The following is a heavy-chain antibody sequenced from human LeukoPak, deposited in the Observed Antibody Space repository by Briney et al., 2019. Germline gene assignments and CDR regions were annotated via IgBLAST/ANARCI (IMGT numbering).Heavy chain of an antibody. CDR3: ATDGAGFDT. Sequence: GGSLRLSCAASGFSFNDYYISWVRQAPGKGLEWLSYINIGGTNTHYADSVKGRFTISRDNAKKSLYLEMNNLRAEDTAVYYCATDGAGFDTWGQGVLVTVSS. V-gene: IGHV3-11*01. CDR2: INIGGTNT. J-gene: IGHJ5*02. CDR1: GFSFNDYY.